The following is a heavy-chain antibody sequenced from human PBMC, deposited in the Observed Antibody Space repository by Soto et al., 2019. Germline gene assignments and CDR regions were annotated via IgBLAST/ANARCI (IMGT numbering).Heavy chain of an antibody. CDR3: AVSNGWEAFDI. V-gene: IGHV3-30-3*01. J-gene: IGHJ3*02. CDR2: ISYDGSNK. Sequence: QVQLVESGGGVVQPGRSLRLSCAASGFTFSSYAMHWVRQAPGKGLEWVAVISYDGSNKYYADSVKGRFTISRDNSKNTLYLQMNRLRAEDTAVYYCAVSNGWEAFDIWGQGTMVTVSS. D-gene: IGHD1-26*01. CDR1: GFTFSSYA.